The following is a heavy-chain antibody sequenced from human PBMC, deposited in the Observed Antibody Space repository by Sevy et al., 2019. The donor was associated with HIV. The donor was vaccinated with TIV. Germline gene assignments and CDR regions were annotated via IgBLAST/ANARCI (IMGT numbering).Heavy chain of an antibody. CDR1: GGSVSSDNYY. CDR2: IYHLGST. Sequence: SESLSLTCAVSGGSVSSDNYYWTWIRQHPGKGVEWIGYIYHLGSTSSNPSLKSRVTISVDTSKNQFSLKLRSVTAADTAVYFCAREAGHCSNGVCYTGWFDPWGQGTLVTVSS. CDR3: AREAGHCSNGVCYTGWFDP. V-gene: IGHV4-31*11. D-gene: IGHD2-8*01. J-gene: IGHJ5*02.